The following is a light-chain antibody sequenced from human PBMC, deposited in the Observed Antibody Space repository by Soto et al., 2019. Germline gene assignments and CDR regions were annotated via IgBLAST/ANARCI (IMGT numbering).Light chain of an antibody. V-gene: IGKV3-20*01. J-gene: IGKJ1*01. CDR2: GAS. CDR3: QQYGSSPWT. CDR1: PSVSLNY. Sequence: EIGLTQSPNPLSLSPVERATLSCLARPSVSLNYLAWYQQKPGQAPRLLLYGASSRAACTPDRFTGSGSGTDFTLSIDRLEPEDFAVYHCQQYGSSPWTFGQGTKVDLK.